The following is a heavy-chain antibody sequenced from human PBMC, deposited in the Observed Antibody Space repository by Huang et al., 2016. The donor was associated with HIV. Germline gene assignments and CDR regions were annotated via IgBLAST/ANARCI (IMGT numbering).Heavy chain of an antibody. D-gene: IGHD3-22*01. CDR2: ISASSGDT. Sequence: QIQLMQSGPELKQPGASVKVSCKASGYTFTSYGITWVRQAPGPGPEWMGWISASSGDTEYAQKFQGRVTLTTDTSTNIAYMELRSLRSDDTAKYYCARDPKYHRIGYYRQRRGIDIWGQGTMVSVSS. J-gene: IGHJ3*02. CDR1: GYTFTSYG. CDR3: ARDPKYHRIGYYRQRRGIDI. V-gene: IGHV1-18*01.